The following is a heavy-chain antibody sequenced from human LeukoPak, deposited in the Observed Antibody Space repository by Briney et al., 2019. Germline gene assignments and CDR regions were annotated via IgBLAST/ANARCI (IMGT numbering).Heavy chain of an antibody. CDR1: GFTLSSYS. Sequence: GGSLRLSCAASGFTLSSYSMNWVRQAPGKGLEWVSYITSSSSTMYYADSVKGRFTISRDNAKNTLYLQMNSLRAEDTAVYYCAKDLDSYGYIGYYFDYWGQGTLVTVSS. V-gene: IGHV3-48*01. J-gene: IGHJ4*02. D-gene: IGHD5-18*01. CDR3: AKDLDSYGYIGYYFDY. CDR2: ITSSSSTM.